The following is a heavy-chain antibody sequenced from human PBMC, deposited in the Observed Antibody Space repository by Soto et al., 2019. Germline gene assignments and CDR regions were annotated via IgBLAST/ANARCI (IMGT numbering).Heavy chain of an antibody. CDR2: IYPGDSDT. CDR1: GYSFTSYW. CDR3: ARHSIYGSGSYSLVY. J-gene: IGHJ4*02. D-gene: IGHD3-10*01. V-gene: IGHV5-51*01. Sequence: GESLKISCKGSGYSFTSYWLGWVRQMPGKGLEWMGIIYPGDSDTRYSPSFQGQVTISADKSISTAYLQWSSLKASDTAMYYCARHSIYGSGSYSLVYWGQGTLVTVSS.